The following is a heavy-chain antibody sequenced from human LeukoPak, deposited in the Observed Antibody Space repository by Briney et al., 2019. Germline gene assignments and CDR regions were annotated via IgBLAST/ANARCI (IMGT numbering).Heavy chain of an antibody. V-gene: IGHV3-48*01. CDR3: VRVKGTYFDF. CDR2: ISASGGNI. CDR1: GFPLSSYS. J-gene: IGHJ4*02. Sequence: TGRCLRPSRAASGFPLSSYSMNWVREAPGKGLEWLSYISASGGNIYYLHSVKGRFTVSRDTAMDSLFLQMNRLRAEDTAIYYCVRVKGTYFDFWGQGTLVTVSS. D-gene: IGHD1-1*01.